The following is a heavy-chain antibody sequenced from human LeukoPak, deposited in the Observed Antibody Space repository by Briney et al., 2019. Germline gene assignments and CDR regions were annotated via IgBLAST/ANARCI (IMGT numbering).Heavy chain of an antibody. CDR1: GYTFTGYY. V-gene: IGHV1-2*06. CDR2: INPNSGGT. Sequence: VASVKVSCKASGYTFTGYYMHWVRQAPGQGLEWMGRINPNSGGTNYAQKFQGRVTMTRDTSISTAYMELSRLRSDDTAVYYCARALEYYDSSGYYYLFDYWGQGTLVTVSS. CDR3: ARALEYYDSSGYYYLFDY. J-gene: IGHJ4*02. D-gene: IGHD3-22*01.